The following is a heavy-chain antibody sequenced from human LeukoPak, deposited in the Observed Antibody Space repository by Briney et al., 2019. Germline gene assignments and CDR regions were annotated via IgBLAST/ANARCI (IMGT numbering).Heavy chain of an antibody. V-gene: IGHV4-34*01. CDR3: ARAQGYSSGWDFQH. D-gene: IGHD6-19*01. J-gene: IGHJ1*01. CDR2: INHSGST. CDR1: GGSFSGYY. Sequence: PSETLSLTCAVYGGSFSGYYWSWIRQPPGKGLEWIGEINHSGSTNYSPSLKSRVTISVDASKNQFSLKMSSMTAADTAVYYCARAQGYSSGWDFQHWGQGTLVTVSS.